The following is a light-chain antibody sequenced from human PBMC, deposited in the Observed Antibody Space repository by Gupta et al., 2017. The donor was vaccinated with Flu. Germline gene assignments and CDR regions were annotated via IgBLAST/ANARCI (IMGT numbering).Light chain of an antibody. Sequence: QSALTQPASVSGSPGQSIPIPCAGTSGDLGRDDRFSWYQHHPGKAPKLIVYEVNKRHSGGANRFSGSKSGNTAALTIAGLQAEDEADYYCCSYASSSTSYVIFGGGTKLTV. CDR1: SGDLGRDDR. CDR3: CSYASSSTSYVI. CDR2: EVN. V-gene: IGLV2-23*02. J-gene: IGLJ2*01.